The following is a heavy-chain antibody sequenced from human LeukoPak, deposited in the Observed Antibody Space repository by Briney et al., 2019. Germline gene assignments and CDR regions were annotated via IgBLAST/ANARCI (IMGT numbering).Heavy chain of an antibody. J-gene: IGHJ4*02. V-gene: IGHV4-4*07. D-gene: IGHD3-22*01. CDR3: ARSDYYDSSGYSRTFDY. Sequence: SETLSLTCTVSGGSISSYYWSWIRQPAGKGLEWIGRIYTSGSTNYNPSLKSRVTMSVDTSKNQFSLKLSSVTAADTAVYYCARSDYYDSSGYSRTFDYWGQGTLVTVSS. CDR1: GGSISSYY. CDR2: IYTSGST.